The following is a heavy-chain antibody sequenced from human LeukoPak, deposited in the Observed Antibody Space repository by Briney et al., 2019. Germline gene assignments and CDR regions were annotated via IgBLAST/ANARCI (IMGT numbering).Heavy chain of an antibody. J-gene: IGHJ5*02. CDR3: ARGGSSGPYNWFDP. D-gene: IGHD6-19*01. CDR1: GDSTNSHY. Sequence: SETLSLTCNVSGDSTNSHYWSWIRQPPGKGLEWIGYVYNSRSTNYNPSLKSRVTISEDKSKNQLSLRLTSVTAADTAVYYCARGGSSGPYNWFDPWGQGILVTVSS. V-gene: IGHV4-59*11. CDR2: VYNSRST.